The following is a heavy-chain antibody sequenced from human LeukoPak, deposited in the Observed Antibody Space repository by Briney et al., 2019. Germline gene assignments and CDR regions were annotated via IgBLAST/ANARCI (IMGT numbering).Heavy chain of an antibody. D-gene: IGHD4-17*01. V-gene: IGHV3-15*01. J-gene: IGHJ4*02. CDR1: GFTVSSNY. CDR2: ISSKSDGGTT. CDR3: ITEPHDYGDFTFGY. Sequence: TGGSLRLSCGASGFTVSSNYMSWVRQAPGKGLEWVGRISSKSDGGTTDYAAPVKGRFTISRDDSTNTLSLQMSGLKAEDTALYFCITEPHDYGDFTFGYWGQGTLVTVSS.